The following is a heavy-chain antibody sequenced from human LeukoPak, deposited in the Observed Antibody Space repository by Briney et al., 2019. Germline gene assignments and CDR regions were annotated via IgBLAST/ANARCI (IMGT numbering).Heavy chain of an antibody. CDR1: GYSISGGYY. D-gene: IGHD3-22*01. V-gene: IGHV4-38-2*02. CDR2: IYHSGST. Sequence: SETLSLTCTVSGYSISGGYYWGWIRQPPGKGLEWIGSIYHSGSTYYNPSLKSRVTISVDTSKNQFSLKLSSVTAADTAVYYCARGRGYDSKNDAFDIWGQGTMVTVSS. J-gene: IGHJ3*02. CDR3: ARGRGYDSKNDAFDI.